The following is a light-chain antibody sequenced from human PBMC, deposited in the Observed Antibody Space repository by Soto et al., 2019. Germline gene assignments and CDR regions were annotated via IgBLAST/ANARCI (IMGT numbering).Light chain of an antibody. CDR3: QQSFKTPWT. Sequence: IQMTQSPSTLSASVGDRVIITCRASQSISNYLNWYQQKPGKAPKLLIYAASTLQSGVPSRFTGSGSGTPFTLTITSLQPEDFATYFCQQSFKTPWTFGQGTTVDIK. CDR1: QSISNY. J-gene: IGKJ1*01. V-gene: IGKV1-39*01. CDR2: AAS.